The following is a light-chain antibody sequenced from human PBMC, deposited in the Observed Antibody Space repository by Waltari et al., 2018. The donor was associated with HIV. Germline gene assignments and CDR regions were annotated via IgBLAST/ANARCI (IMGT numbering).Light chain of an antibody. V-gene: IGLV2-23*02. CDR2: EVT. Sequence: QSALTQPASVSGSPGQSITISCTGTSSDVGSYNLVSWYQQHPGKAPKLMIYEVTKRPSVVSNRFSGSKSGNTASLTISGLQAEDEADYFFCSYAGSSTLVFGGGTKLTFL. CDR3: CSYAGSSTLV. J-gene: IGLJ2*01. CDR1: SSDVGSYNL.